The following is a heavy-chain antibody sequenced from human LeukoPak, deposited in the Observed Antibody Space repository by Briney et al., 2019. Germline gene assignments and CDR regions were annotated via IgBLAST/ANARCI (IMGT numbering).Heavy chain of an antibody. D-gene: IGHD3-10*01. CDR1: GFTFSSYG. CDR2: IRYDGSNK. Sequence: PGGSLRLSCAASGFTFSSYGMHWVCQAPGKGLEWVAFIRYDGSNKYYADSVKGRFTISRDNSKNTLYLQMNSLRAEDTAVYYCAIPTYGSGSYYKGGGDYWGQGTLVTVSS. V-gene: IGHV3-30*02. CDR3: AIPTYGSGSYYKGGGDY. J-gene: IGHJ4*02.